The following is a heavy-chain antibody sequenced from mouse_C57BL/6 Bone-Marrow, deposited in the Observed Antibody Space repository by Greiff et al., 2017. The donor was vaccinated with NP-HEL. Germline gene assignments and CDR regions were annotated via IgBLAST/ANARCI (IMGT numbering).Heavy chain of an antibody. CDR2: FYPGSGSL. J-gene: IGHJ2*01. V-gene: IGHV1-62-2*01. CDR1: GYTFTEYT. D-gene: IGHD2-3*01. Sequence: VKLVESGAELVKPGASVKLSCKASGYTFTEYTIHWVKQRSGQGLEWIGRFYPGSGSLKYNEKFKDKATLTADKSSSTDYMELSRLTSEDSAVYCCAKHETGDGYFDYWGQGTTLTVSS. CDR3: AKHETGDGYFDY.